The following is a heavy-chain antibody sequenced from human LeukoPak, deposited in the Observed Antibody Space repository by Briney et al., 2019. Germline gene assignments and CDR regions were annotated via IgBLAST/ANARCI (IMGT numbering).Heavy chain of an antibody. CDR1: GFTFSRSW. CDR3: ARDVYRSFDY. Sequence: PTGGCLRLSCVASGFTFSRSWMNWVRQAPEKGLEWVANIKYDGSEEYYVDSVKGRFAISRDNAQNSLYLQMNNLRAEDTAVYYCARDVYRSFDYWGQGTLVTVSS. CDR2: IKYDGSEE. J-gene: IGHJ4*02. D-gene: IGHD5/OR15-5a*01. V-gene: IGHV3-7*01.